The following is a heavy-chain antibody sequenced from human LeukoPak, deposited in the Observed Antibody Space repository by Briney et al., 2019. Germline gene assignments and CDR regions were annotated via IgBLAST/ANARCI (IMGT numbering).Heavy chain of an antibody. V-gene: IGHV4-38-2*02. CDR2: IYHSGST. Sequence: SETLSLTCTVSGGSLSSYYWGWIRQPPGKGLEWIGSIYHSGSTYYNPSLKSRVTISVDTSKNQFSLKLSSVTAADTAVYYCAREVGATMNNWFDPWGQGTLVTVSS. CDR3: AREVGATMNNWFDP. D-gene: IGHD1-26*01. CDR1: GGSLSSYY. J-gene: IGHJ5*02.